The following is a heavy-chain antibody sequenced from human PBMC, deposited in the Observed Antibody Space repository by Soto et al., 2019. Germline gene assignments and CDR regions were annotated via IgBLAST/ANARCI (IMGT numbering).Heavy chain of an antibody. CDR3: ARDPVHGDYYFVY. CDR1: GFTFSSYS. D-gene: IGHD4-17*01. CDR2: ISSSSSYI. V-gene: IGHV3-21*01. Sequence: GGSLRLSCAASGFTFSSYSMNWVRQAPGKGLEWVSSISSSSSYIYYADSVKGRFTISRDNAKNSLYLQMNSLRAEDTAVYYCARDPVHGDYYFVYWGQGTLVTVSS. J-gene: IGHJ4*02.